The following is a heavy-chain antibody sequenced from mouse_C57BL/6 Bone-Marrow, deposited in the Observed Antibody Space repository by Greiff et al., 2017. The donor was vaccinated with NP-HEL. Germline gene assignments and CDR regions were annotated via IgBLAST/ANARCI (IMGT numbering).Heavy chain of an antibody. J-gene: IGHJ4*01. D-gene: IGHD2-1*01. Sequence: VQLQQSGAELVRPGASVKLSCTASGFNIKDDYMHWVKQRPEQGLEWIGWIDPANGDTEYASKFQGKATITADTSSNTAYLQLSSLTSEDTAVYYCTTLGNSYAMDYWGQGTSVTVSS. CDR3: TTLGNSYAMDY. CDR2: IDPANGDT. CDR1: GFNIKDDY. V-gene: IGHV14-4*01.